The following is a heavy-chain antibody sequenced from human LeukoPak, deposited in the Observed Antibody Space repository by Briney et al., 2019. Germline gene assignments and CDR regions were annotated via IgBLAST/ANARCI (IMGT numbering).Heavy chain of an antibody. V-gene: IGHV1-8*03. CDR1: GYTFTSYD. J-gene: IGHJ3*02. CDR3: ATRTIFGVDAFDI. Sequence: ASVKVSCKASGYTFTSYDINWVRQATGQWLEWMGWMNPNSGNTGYAQKFQGRVTITRNTSISTAYMELSSLRSEDTAVYYCATRTIFGVDAFDIWGQGTMVTVSS. CDR2: MNPNSGNT. D-gene: IGHD3-3*01.